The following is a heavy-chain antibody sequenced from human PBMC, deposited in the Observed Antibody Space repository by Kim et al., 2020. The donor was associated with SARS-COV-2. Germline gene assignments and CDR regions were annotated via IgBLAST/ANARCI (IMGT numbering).Heavy chain of an antibody. D-gene: IGHD2-15*01. CDR3: ARDHSNPLAHFDY. J-gene: IGHJ4*02. CDR2: IKQDGSEK. CDR1: GFTFSSYW. Sequence: GGSLRLSCAASGFTFSSYWMNWVRQAPGKGLEWVANIKQDGSEKYYVDSVKGRFTISRDNAKNSLYLQMNSLRAEDTAVYYCARDHSNPLAHFDYWGQGTLVTVSS. V-gene: IGHV3-7*03.